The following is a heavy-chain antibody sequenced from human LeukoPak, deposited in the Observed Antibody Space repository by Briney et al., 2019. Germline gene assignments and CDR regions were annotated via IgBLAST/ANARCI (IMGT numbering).Heavy chain of an antibody. V-gene: IGHV1-2*02. J-gene: IGHJ4*02. CDR2: INPNSGGT. CDR1: GYIFTGYY. D-gene: IGHD3-10*01. Sequence: ASVKVSCKASGYIFTGYYMHWVRQAPGQGLEWMGWINPNSGGTNYAQKFQGRVTMTRDTSISTAYMELSRLRSDDTAVYYCARALDYYAKSLDYWGQGTLVTVSS. CDR3: ARALDYYAKSLDY.